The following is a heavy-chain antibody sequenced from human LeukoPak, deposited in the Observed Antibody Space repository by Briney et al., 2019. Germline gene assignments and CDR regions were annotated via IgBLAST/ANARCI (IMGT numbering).Heavy chain of an antibody. CDR3: ARRDCSSSSCHYYYYYMDV. D-gene: IGHD2-2*01. J-gene: IGHJ6*02. CDR1: GYTFTNYA. V-gene: IGHV1-3*01. Sequence: ASVKVSCKASGYTFTNYAMHWVRQAPGQRLEWMGWINAGNGNTNYAQKVQDRVTMTTDTSTSTAYMELRSLTSDDTAVYYCARRDCSSSSCHYYYYYMDVWGQGTTVTVSS. CDR2: INAGNGNT.